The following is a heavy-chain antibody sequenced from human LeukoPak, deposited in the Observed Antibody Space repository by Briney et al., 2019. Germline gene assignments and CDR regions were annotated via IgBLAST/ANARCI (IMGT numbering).Heavy chain of an antibody. CDR2: IYHSGST. D-gene: IGHD4-11*01. V-gene: IGHV4-38-2*02. CDR1: GYSISSGYY. CDR3: ARDYISPIYYYYYMDV. Sequence: SETLSLTCTVSGYSISSGYYWGWIRQPPGKGLEWIGNIYHSGSTYYNPSLKSRDTISVDTSKNQFSLKLSSVTAADTAVYYCARDYISPIYYYYYMDVWGKGTTVTVSS. J-gene: IGHJ6*03.